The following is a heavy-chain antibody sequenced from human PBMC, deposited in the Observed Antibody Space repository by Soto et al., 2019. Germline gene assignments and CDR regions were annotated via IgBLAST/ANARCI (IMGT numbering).Heavy chain of an antibody. CDR2: ISYDGNNK. CDR3: ARAGCDGGSCYTLVGLRYGMDV. D-gene: IGHD2-15*01. Sequence: QVQLVESGGGVVQPGRSLRLSCAASGFTFSSYVMHWVRQAPGKGLEWVAIISYDGNNKYYADSVKGRFTISRDNSKNTLYLKMNSLRDEDTAVYYCARAGCDGGSCYTLVGLRYGMDVWGQGTTVTVSS. J-gene: IGHJ6*02. V-gene: IGHV3-30-3*01. CDR1: GFTFSSYV.